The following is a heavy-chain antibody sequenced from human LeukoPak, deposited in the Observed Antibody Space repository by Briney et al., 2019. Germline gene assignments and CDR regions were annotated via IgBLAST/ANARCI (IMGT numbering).Heavy chain of an antibody. CDR1: GYTFSDYY. J-gene: IGHJ4*02. Sequence: ASVKVSCKTSGYTFSDYYIHWIRQAPGQGLEWVGWINPNSGDTDYAQKFQGRVTVTRNTSISTAYMELSRLTSDDTAVYYCARGNFYDNKGYSPELRYWGQGTLVTVSS. CDR2: INPNSGDT. V-gene: IGHV1-2*02. CDR3: ARGNFYDNKGYSPELRY. D-gene: IGHD3-10*01.